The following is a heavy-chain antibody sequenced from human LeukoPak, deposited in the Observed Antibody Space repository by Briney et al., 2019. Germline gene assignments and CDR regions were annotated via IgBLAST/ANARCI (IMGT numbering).Heavy chain of an antibody. J-gene: IGHJ6*03. Sequence: PGGSLRLSCAASGFTFSSYGMHWVRQAPGKGLEWVAVIWYDGSNKYYADSVKGRFTVSRDNSKNTLYLQMNSLRAEDTAVYYCAKAGVVNHYYYMDVWGKGTTVTVSS. CDR1: GFTFSSYG. D-gene: IGHD4-23*01. CDR3: AKAGVVNHYYYMDV. V-gene: IGHV3-33*06. CDR2: IWYDGSNK.